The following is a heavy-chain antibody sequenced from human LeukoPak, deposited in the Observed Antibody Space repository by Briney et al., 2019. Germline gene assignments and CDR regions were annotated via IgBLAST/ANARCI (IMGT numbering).Heavy chain of an antibody. CDR1: GFTFSSYA. CDR3: AKDYYDSSGYYYRYYFDY. CDR2: ISGSGGST. D-gene: IGHD3-22*01. V-gene: IGHV3-23*01. Sequence: GGSLRLSCAASGFTFSSYAMSWVRQAPGKGLEWVSAISGSGGSTYYADSVKGRFTISRDNAKNSLYLQMNSLRAEDTALYYCAKDYYDSSGYYYRYYFDYWGQGTLVTVSS. J-gene: IGHJ4*02.